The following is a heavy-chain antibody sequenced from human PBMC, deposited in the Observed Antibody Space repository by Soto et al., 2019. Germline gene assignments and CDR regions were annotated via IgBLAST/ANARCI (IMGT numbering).Heavy chain of an antibody. V-gene: IGHV1-69*06. J-gene: IGHJ6*02. CDR3: ARGRWPALRFGVDV. Sequence: QVQLVQSGAEVKKPGCSVTVSCKASGGTFSSYAISWVRQAPGQGLEWMGGIIPIFGTANYAQKFQGRVTITADKSTSTAYMELSSLRSEDTAVYYCARGRWPALRFGVDVWGQGTTVTVSS. CDR2: IIPIFGTA. D-gene: IGHD3-16*01. CDR1: GGTFSSYA.